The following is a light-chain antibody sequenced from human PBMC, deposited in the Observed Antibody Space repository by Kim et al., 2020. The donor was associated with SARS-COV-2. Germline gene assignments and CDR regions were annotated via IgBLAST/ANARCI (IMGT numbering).Light chain of an antibody. CDR2: GKN. V-gene: IGLV3-19*01. CDR1: SLRSYY. Sequence: ALGQTVRITCQGDSLRSYYASWYQQKPGQAPVLVIYGKNNRPSGIPDRFSGSSSGNTASLTITGAQAEDEADYYCNSRDSSGTHRVSGGGTKLAVL. J-gene: IGLJ3*02. CDR3: NSRDSSGTHRV.